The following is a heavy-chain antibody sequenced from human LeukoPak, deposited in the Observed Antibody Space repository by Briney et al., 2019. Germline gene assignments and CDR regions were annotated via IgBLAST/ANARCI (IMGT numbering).Heavy chain of an antibody. CDR3: ARDPIRIAMIVVPRWAFDI. D-gene: IGHD3-22*01. CDR1: GGSISSSSYY. J-gene: IGHJ3*02. Sequence: SETLSLTCTVSGGSISSSSYYWGWIRQPPGKGLEWIGSIYYSGSTYYNPSLKSRVTISVDTSKNQFFLKLSSVTAADTAVYYCARDPIRIAMIVVPRWAFDIWGQGTMVTVSS. V-gene: IGHV4-39*07. CDR2: IYYSGST.